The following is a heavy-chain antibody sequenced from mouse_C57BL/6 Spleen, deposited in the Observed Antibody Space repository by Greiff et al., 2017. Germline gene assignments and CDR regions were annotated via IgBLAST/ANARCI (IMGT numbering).Heavy chain of an antibody. Sequence: QVQLQQPGAELVRPGSSVKLSCKASGYTFTSYWMHWVKQRPIQGLEWIGNIDPSDSETHYNQKFKDKATLTVDKSSSTAYMQLSSLTSEDSAVYYCARFTTTVVAKYFDVWGTGTTVTVSS. CDR3: ARFTTTVVAKYFDV. CDR1: GYTFTSYW. J-gene: IGHJ1*03. D-gene: IGHD1-1*01. CDR2: IDPSDSET. V-gene: IGHV1-52*01.